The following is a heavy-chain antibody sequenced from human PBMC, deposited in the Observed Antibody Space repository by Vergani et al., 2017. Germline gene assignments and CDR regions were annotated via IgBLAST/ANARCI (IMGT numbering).Heavy chain of an antibody. Sequence: DVQLLQSGGDLVQPGGSLKLSCVASGFTFSTHAMSWVRQTPGKGLEWISYMSSGDSIYYADSVKGRFSISRDNAKSSLFLQMDSLRAEDTAVYYCARDHRDYNNYPGTFDIWGQGSMVTVSS. J-gene: IGHJ3*02. CDR2: MSSGDSI. CDR3: ARDHRDYNNYPGTFDI. V-gene: IGHV3-48*01. D-gene: IGHD5-24*01. CDR1: GFTFSTHA.